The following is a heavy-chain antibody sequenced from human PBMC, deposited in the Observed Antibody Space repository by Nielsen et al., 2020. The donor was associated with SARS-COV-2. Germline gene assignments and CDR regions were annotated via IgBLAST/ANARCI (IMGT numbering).Heavy chain of an antibody. CDR2: IYHDGGNK. D-gene: IGHD5-18*01. Sequence: GESLKISCAASGFIFSSYAMHWVRQAPGKGLEWVAVIYHDGGNKYYGDAVKGRFTISRDNSKKTLFLQMNNLRAEDTAVYYCAKSRRRGYIYGPLDSWGQGTLVTVSS. CDR1: GFIFSSYA. J-gene: IGHJ4*02. V-gene: IGHV3-33*06. CDR3: AKSRRRGYIYGPLDS.